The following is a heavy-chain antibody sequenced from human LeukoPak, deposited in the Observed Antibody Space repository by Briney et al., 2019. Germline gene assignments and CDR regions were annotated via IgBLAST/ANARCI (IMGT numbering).Heavy chain of an antibody. D-gene: IGHD2-15*01. V-gene: IGHV1-69*06. CDR1: GGTFSSYA. CDR2: IIPIFGTT. CDR3: ARVARFEYCSGGSCYWYYFDY. J-gene: IGHJ4*02. Sequence: ASVKVSCKASGGTFSSYAISWVRQAPGQGLEWMGGIIPIFGTTNYAQKFQGRVTITADKSTSTAYMELSSLRSEDTAVYYCARVARFEYCSGGSCYWYYFDYWGQGTLVTVSS.